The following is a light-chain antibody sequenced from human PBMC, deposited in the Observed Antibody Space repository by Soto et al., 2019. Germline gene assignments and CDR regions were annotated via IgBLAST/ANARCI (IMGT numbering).Light chain of an antibody. CDR3: GTWDSSLSAGPDV. J-gene: IGLJ1*01. V-gene: IGLV1-51*01. Sequence: QSVLTQPPSVSAAPGQKVTSSCSGSSSNIGNNYVSWYQPLPGTAPKLLIYDNNKRPSGIPDRFSGSKSGTSATLGITGLQTGDEADYYCGTWDSSLSAGPDVFGTGTKLTVL. CDR2: DNN. CDR1: SSNIGNNY.